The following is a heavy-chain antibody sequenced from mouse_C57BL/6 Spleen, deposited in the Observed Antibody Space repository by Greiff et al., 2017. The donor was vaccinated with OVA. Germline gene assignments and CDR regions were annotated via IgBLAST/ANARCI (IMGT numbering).Heavy chain of an antibody. CDR2: IRLKSDNYAT. Sequence: EVQLVESGGGLVQPGGSMKLSCVASGFTFSNYWMNWVRQSPEKGLEWVAQIRLKSDNYATHYAESVKGRFTISRDDSKSSVYLQMNNLRAEDTGIYYCTTGTDPFAYWGQGTLVTVSA. J-gene: IGHJ3*01. CDR3: TTGTDPFAY. CDR1: GFTFSNYW. D-gene: IGHD4-1*01. V-gene: IGHV6-3*01.